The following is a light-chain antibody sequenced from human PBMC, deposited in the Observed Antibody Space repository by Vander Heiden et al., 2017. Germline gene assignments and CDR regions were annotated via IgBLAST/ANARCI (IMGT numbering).Light chain of an antibody. Sequence: INITQSPSSLSASVGDRVTITCQASQDISNYLNWYQQKPGKAPKLLIYDASNLETGVPSRFSGSGSGTDFTFTISSLQPEDIATYYCQQYDNLLTFGGGTKVEIK. J-gene: IGKJ4*01. V-gene: IGKV1-33*01. CDR1: QDISNY. CDR2: DAS. CDR3: QQYDNLLT.